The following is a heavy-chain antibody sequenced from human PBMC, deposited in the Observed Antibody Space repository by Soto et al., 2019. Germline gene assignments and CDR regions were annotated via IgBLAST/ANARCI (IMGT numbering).Heavy chain of an antibody. J-gene: IGHJ4*02. CDR3: APRQGTPYFYY. CDR2: IYWDGDK. D-gene: IGHD3-10*01. Sequence: QITLKVSGPTLVKPTQTLTLTCTFSGFSLSTRGVGVGWIRQPPGKALEWLALIYWDGDKRHNPSLESRYTITKDTSRNQVVLTLTNMDPVDTASYYCAPRQGTPYFYYWGQGTLVTVSS. CDR1: GFSLSTRGVG. V-gene: IGHV2-5*02.